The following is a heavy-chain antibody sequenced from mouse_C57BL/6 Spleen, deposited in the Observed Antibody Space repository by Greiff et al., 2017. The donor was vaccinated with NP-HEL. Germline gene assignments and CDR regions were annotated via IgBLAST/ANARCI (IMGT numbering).Heavy chain of an antibody. CDR1: GYTFTSYG. Sequence: QVTLKVSGAELARPGASVKLSCKASGYTFTSYGISWVKQRTGQGLEWIGEIYPRSGNTYYNEKFKGKATLTADKSSSTAYMELRSLTSEDSAVYFCAAYYSNLYAMDYWGQGTSVTVSS. CDR3: AAYYSNLYAMDY. V-gene: IGHV1-81*01. D-gene: IGHD2-5*01. J-gene: IGHJ4*01. CDR2: IYPRSGNT.